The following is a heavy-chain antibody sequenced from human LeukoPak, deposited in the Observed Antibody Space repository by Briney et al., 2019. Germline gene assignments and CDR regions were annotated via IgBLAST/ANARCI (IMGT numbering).Heavy chain of an antibody. CDR3: ARRRRILGAIRGAFDI. Sequence: SETLSHTCAEYGGSFSGYCWSWIRQPPGKGLEWIGEINHSGSTNYNPSLKSRVTISVDTSKNQFSLKLSSVTAADTAVYYCARRRRILGAIRGAFDIWGQGTMVTVSS. CDR1: GGSFSGYC. D-gene: IGHD1-26*01. J-gene: IGHJ3*02. CDR2: INHSGST. V-gene: IGHV4-34*01.